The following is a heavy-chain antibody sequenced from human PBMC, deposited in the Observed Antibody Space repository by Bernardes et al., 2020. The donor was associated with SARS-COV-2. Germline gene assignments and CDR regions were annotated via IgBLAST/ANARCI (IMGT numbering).Heavy chain of an antibody. CDR1: GDSISTSY. V-gene: IGHV4-59*01. CDR3: ARRRAMGGHQEGNWLDP. Sequence: SETLSLTCTVSGDSISTSYWNWIRQPPGKGLEWIGHIDNSGNSKYNPSLRSRVNISVDTSWNQFSLNLTFVTAADPAAYYCARRRAMGGHQEGNWLDPWGKGTRGTVSS. J-gene: IGHJ5*02. CDR2: IDNSGNS.